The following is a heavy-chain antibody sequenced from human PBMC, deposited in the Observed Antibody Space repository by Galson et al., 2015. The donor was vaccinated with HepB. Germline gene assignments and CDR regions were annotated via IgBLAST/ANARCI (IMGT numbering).Heavy chain of an antibody. D-gene: IGHD4/OR15-4a*01. CDR1: GFTFSDYY. CDR2: ISSSSRNT. J-gene: IGHJ2*01. V-gene: IGHV3-11*06. CDR3: ARETMVLNWYFDL. Sequence: SLRLSCAASGFTFSDYYMSWIRQAPGKGLEWVSYISSSSRNTNYADSVKGRFTISRDNAKNSLYLQINSLRAEDTAVYYCARETMVLNWYFDLWGRGTLVTVSS.